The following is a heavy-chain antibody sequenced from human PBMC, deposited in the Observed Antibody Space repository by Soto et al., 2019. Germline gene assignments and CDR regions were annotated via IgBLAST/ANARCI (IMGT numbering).Heavy chain of an antibody. Sequence: SETLSLTCTVSGDSNSSYYWSWIRQPPGKGLEWIGYISYSGSSNYNPSLKSRVTISVHTSKNQFFLTLNSVTAADTAVYYCARARNFLTGYNKRGFYYLDYWRQGTRVPVSS. CDR3: ARARNFLTGYNKRGFYYLDY. CDR1: GDSNSSYY. J-gene: IGHJ4*02. V-gene: IGHV4-59*01. D-gene: IGHD3-9*01. CDR2: ISYSGSS.